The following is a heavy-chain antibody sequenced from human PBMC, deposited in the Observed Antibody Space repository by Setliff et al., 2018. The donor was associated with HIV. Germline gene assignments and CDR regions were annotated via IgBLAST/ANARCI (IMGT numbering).Heavy chain of an antibody. V-gene: IGHV3-9*01. Sequence: GGSLRLSCATSRFSFSTFWMTWVRQTPGKGLEWVSGISWNSGSIGYVDSVKGRFTTSRDNSKNTLYLQMNSLTTEDTALYYCARVWMATVSSDYWGQGSLVTVSS. CDR3: ARVWMATVSSDY. CDR2: ISWNSGSI. J-gene: IGHJ4*02. D-gene: IGHD3-3*01. CDR1: RFSFSTFW.